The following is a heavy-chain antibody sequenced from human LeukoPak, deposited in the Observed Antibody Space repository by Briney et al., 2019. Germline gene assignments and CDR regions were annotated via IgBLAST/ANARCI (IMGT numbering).Heavy chain of an antibody. J-gene: IGHJ4*02. Sequence: SQTLSLTCTVSGGSISSGSYYWSWIRQPAGKGLEWIGRIYTSGSTNYNPSLKSRVTISVDTSKNQFSLKLSSVTAADTAVYYCARGKYSSSSRPTGGDWALFDYWGQGTLVTASS. D-gene: IGHD6-6*01. CDR2: IYTSGST. CDR1: GGSISSGSYY. CDR3: ARGKYSSSSRPTGGDWALFDY. V-gene: IGHV4-61*02.